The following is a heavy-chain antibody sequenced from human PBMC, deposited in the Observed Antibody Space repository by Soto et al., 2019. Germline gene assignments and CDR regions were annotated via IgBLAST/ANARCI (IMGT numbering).Heavy chain of an antibody. Sequence: ASVKVSCKASGITYTTYAIHWVRQAPGQGLEWMGWINTGNGNTRYSQRFQGRVTLTTDTSASTAYMDLSSLTSEDTAVYYCARAISGYVTWGQGTLITVSS. CDR3: ARAISGYVT. CDR1: GITYTTYA. CDR2: INTGNGNT. J-gene: IGHJ5*02. D-gene: IGHD5-12*01. V-gene: IGHV1-3*04.